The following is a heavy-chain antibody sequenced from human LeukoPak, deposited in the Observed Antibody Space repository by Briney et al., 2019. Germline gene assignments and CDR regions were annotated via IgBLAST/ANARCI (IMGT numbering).Heavy chain of an antibody. CDR1: GFMFSSNW. J-gene: IGHJ4*02. V-gene: IGHV3-7*03. CDR2: IKEDGTET. Sequence: GGALRLSCAASGFMFSSNWMSWVRLAPGKGLEWVANIKEDGTETYYVDSVKGRFTISRDNAKNSLYLQMNSLRVEDTAVYYCAKEGRSLQTYWGQGTLVTVSS. D-gene: IGHD5-24*01. CDR3: AKEGRSLQTY.